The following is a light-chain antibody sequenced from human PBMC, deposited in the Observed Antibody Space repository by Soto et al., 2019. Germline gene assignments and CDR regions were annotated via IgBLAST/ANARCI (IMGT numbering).Light chain of an antibody. V-gene: IGKV3-20*01. Sequence: EVVLTQSPGTLSLSPGEGATLSCRASQSVSSAYLAWYQQKPGQAPRLLIYATSSRATGIPDRFSGSGSWTDFTLTITRLEPEDFAVYYCQQYGHSPMYTFGQGTKLEIK. CDR2: ATS. J-gene: IGKJ2*01. CDR3: QQYGHSPMYT. CDR1: QSVSSAY.